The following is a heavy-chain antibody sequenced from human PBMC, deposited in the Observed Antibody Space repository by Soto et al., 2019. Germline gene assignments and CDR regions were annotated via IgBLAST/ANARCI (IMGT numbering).Heavy chain of an antibody. CDR2: ISSSSSTI. D-gene: IGHD6-6*01. CDR3: AREGYSSSSIPLDY. J-gene: IGHJ4*02. V-gene: IGHV3-48*01. Sequence: SGGSLRLSCAASGFTFSSYSMNWVRQAPGKGLEWVSYISSSSSTIYYADSVKGRFTISRDNAKNSLYLQMNSLRAEDTAVYYCAREGYSSSSIPLDYWGQGTLVTVSS. CDR1: GFTFSSYS.